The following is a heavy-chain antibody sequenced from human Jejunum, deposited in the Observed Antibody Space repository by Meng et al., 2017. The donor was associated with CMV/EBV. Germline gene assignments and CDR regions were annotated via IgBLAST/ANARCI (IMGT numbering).Heavy chain of an antibody. Sequence: FRRLSCAASGFIFTNYWMHWVRQAPGKGLVWVSRIDTDGTSTNYADSVKGRFTVSRDNAKNTLYLQMNSLRVEDTAIYYCVRGLDSWGQGTLVTVSS. J-gene: IGHJ4*02. D-gene: IGHD3-16*01. V-gene: IGHV3-74*01. CDR1: GFIFTNYW. CDR3: VRGLDS. CDR2: IDTDGTST.